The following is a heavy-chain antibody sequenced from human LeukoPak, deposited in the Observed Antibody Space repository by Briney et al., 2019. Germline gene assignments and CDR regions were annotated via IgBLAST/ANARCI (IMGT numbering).Heavy chain of an antibody. D-gene: IGHD2-21*01. J-gene: IGHJ4*02. CDR3: ASFLVFGITPTKREPFDY. CDR2: HYYTGAI. CDR1: GGSISSSYYY. Sequence: SETPSLTCSVSGGSISSSYYYWAWIRQPPGKGLEWIGSHYYTGAISYNPSPKSRVTISVDTSKNQFSLKLTSVSAADTAVYYCASFLVFGITPTKREPFDYWGQGILVTVSS. V-gene: IGHV4-39*01.